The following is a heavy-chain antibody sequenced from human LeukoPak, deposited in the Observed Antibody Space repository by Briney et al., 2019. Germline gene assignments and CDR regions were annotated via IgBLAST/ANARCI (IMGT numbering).Heavy chain of an antibody. CDR3: AREPLGSSEYMDV. V-gene: IGHV4-59*01. D-gene: IGHD3-16*02. CDR1: GGSISSYY. CDR2: IYYSRST. J-gene: IGHJ6*03. Sequence: PSETLSLTCTVSGGSISSYYWSWIRQPPGKGLEWIGYIYYSRSTNYNPSLKSRVTISVDTSKNQFSLKLSSVTAADTAVYYCAREPLGSSEYMDVWGKGTTVTVSS.